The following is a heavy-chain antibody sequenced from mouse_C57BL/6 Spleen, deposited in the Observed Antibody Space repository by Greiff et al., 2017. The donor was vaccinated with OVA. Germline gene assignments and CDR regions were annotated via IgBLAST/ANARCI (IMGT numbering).Heavy chain of an antibody. J-gene: IGHJ2*01. Sequence: EVQLQQSGPELVKPGASVKISCTASGYSFTDYNMNWVQQSHGKSLEWIGVINPNYGTTSYNQKFKGKATLSVDQSSSTAYMQLNSLTSEDAAVYYYARGGTPVPFDYWGQGTTRTVSS. D-gene: IGHD2-14*01. V-gene: IGHV1-39*01. CDR2: INPNYGTT. CDR3: ARGGTPVPFDY. CDR1: GYSFTDYN.